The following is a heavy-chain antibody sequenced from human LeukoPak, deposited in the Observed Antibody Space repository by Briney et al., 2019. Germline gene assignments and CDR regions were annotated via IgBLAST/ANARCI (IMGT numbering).Heavy chain of an antibody. J-gene: IGHJ4*02. Sequence: GWSLRLSCVASGLTFHDYAMHWVRQAPGKGLEGVSLISADGGSTFYADSVRGRFSISRDNSKNSLYLQMNSLRTEDTAMYYCAKESGKFDYWGQGTLVAVSS. CDR3: AKESGKFDY. CDR2: ISADGGST. CDR1: GLTFHDYA. V-gene: IGHV3-43*02.